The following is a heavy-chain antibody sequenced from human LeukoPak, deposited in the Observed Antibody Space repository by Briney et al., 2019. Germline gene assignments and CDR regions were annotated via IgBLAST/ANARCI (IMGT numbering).Heavy chain of an antibody. CDR3: ATKVRGGFDI. CDR1: GGSINSHY. J-gene: IGHJ3*02. D-gene: IGHD2-15*01. V-gene: IGHV4-59*11. Sequence: SETLSLTCTVSGGSINSHYCNWMRQSPGKGLEWIGYIYKSGTINYNPSLKSRVTISVDTSKNQFSLKLSSVTAADTAIYCCATKVRGGFDIWGQGTMVTVSS. CDR2: IYKSGTI.